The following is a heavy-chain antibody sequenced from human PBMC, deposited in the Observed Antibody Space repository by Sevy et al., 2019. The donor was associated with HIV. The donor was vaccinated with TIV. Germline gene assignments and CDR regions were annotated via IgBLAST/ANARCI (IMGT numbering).Heavy chain of an antibody. CDR1: GYTFTGYY. V-gene: IGHV1-2*02. D-gene: IGHD1-26*01. J-gene: IGHJ6*03. CDR3: ARAGEWELGYYYYYMDV. Sequence: ASVKVSCKASGYTFTGYYMHWVRQAPGQGLEWMGWINPNSGGTNYAQKFQGRVTMTRDTSISTAYMELSRLRSDDTAVYYCARAGEWELGYYYYYMDVWGKGTTVTVSS. CDR2: INPNSGGT.